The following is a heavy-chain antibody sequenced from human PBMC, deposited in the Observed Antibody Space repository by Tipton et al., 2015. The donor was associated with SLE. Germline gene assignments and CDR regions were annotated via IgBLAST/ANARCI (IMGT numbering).Heavy chain of an antibody. D-gene: IGHD2-2*01. CDR1: GGSISSSHYY. V-gene: IGHV4-39*07. CDR2: ISYTGST. Sequence: TLSLTCTVSGGSISSSHYYWDWIRQPPGKGLEWLGSISYTGSTYYNPSLKIRVTISVDMSKNQFSLKLTSVTAADTAGYYCATSPLTLWGQGTLVTVSS. J-gene: IGHJ4*02. CDR3: ATSPLTL.